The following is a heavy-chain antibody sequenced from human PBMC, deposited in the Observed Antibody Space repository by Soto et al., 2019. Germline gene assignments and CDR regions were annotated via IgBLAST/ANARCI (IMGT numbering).Heavy chain of an antibody. CDR2: SSYDGRET. V-gene: IGHV3-30*03. CDR1: DFDFSSYG. Sequence: GGSLRLSCAASDFDFSSYGIHWVRQAPGKGLEWVAASSYDGRETFYADSAKGRFTVSKEMSKNAAFLQMNALRHEDTAVYFCARDSGWPILNFDNWGQGTPVTVSS. D-gene: IGHD3-10*01. CDR3: ARDSGWPILNFDN. J-gene: IGHJ4*02.